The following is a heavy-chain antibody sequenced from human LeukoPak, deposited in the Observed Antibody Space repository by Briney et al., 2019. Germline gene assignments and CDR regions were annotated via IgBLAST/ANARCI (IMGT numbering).Heavy chain of an antibody. CDR1: GFTFSSYE. V-gene: IGHV3-48*03. CDR3: ARDVYDYLLEEYYFDY. D-gene: IGHD5/OR15-5a*01. CDR2: ISSSGSTI. J-gene: IGHJ4*02. Sequence: PGGSLRLSCAASGFTFSSYEMNWVRQAPGKGLEWVSYISSSGSTIYYADSVKGRFTISRDNAKNSLYLQMNSLRAEDTAVYYCARDVYDYLLEEYYFDYWGQGTLVTVSS.